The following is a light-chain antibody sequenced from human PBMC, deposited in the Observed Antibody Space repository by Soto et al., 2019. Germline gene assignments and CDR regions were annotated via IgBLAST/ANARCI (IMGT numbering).Light chain of an antibody. CDR2: DAS. CDR1: QSLRSS. J-gene: IGKJ5*01. CDR3: QKRSNWPIN. V-gene: IGKV3-11*01. Sequence: ITQSPDTLSVSLWARATLSFSSSQSLRSSLAAYQQKPGQAPTLLIYDASNRATGIPARFSGSGSGTAFTLTISSLEPEDFAVYYCQKRSNWPINFGQGTRLEIK.